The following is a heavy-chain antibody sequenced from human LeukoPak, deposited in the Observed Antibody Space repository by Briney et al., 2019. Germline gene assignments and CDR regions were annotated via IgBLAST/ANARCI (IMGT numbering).Heavy chain of an antibody. V-gene: IGHV3-23*01. CDR1: GFTFSSYA. J-gene: IGHJ4*02. CDR3: AKDHSYGSGSLPLPDY. CDR2: ISGSGDST. Sequence: GGSLRLSCAASGFTFSSYAMSWVRQAPGKGLEWVSAISGSGDSTYYADSVKGRFTISRNNSKNTLYLQMNSLRAEDTAVYYCAKDHSYGSGSLPLPDYWGQGTLVTVSS. D-gene: IGHD3-10*01.